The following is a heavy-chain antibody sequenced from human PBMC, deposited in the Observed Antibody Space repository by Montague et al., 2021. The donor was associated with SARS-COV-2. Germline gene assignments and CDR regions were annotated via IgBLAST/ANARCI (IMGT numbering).Heavy chain of an antibody. Sequence: CAISGDSVASNSATSNWVRHSPSRGLDLLGRTYYRSKWYNDYAVXXRCRGTINPDTSKNQFSLQLNSVTPEDTAIYYCTSGREGNYNVMDVWGQGTTVTVSS. V-gene: IGHV6-1*01. CDR1: GDSVASNSAT. CDR2: TYYRSKWYN. CDR3: TSGREGNYNVMDV. D-gene: IGHD1-1*01. J-gene: IGHJ6*02.